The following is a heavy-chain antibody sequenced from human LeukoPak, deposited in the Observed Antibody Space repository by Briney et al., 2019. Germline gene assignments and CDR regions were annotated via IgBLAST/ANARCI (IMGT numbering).Heavy chain of an antibody. CDR2: IKQDGSEK. V-gene: IGHV3-7*03. Sequence: PGGSLRLSCAASRFTFSSYWMSWVRQAPGKGLEWVANIKQDGSEKYYADSVKGRFTISRDNAKNSLYLQLNSLRAEDTAVYYCARARGGYDFDYWGQGTLVTVSS. D-gene: IGHD5-12*01. J-gene: IGHJ4*02. CDR1: RFTFSSYW. CDR3: ARARGGYDFDY.